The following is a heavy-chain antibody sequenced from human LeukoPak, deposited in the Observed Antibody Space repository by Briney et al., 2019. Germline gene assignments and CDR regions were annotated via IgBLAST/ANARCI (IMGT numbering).Heavy chain of an antibody. J-gene: IGHJ4*02. CDR1: GYTFTGYY. CDR2: INPNSGGT. CDR3: ARDPWRRYFDWFTQIDY. Sequence: RASVKVSCKASGYTFTGYYMHWVRQAPGQGLEWMGWINPNSGGTNYAQKFQGRVTMTRDTSISTAYMELSRLRSDDTAVYYCARDPWRRYFDWFTQIDYWGQGTLVTVSS. D-gene: IGHD3-9*01. V-gene: IGHV1-2*02.